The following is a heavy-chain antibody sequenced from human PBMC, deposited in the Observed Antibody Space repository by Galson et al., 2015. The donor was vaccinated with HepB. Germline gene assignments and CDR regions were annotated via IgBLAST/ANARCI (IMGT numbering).Heavy chain of an antibody. CDR1: RFAFSDYC. D-gene: IGHD2-2*01. CDR3: ARGGRSTSYYWEF. V-gene: IGHV3-7*01. Sequence: SLRLSCAASRFAFSDYCMTWVRHSPGKGLEWVATIKRDGSEKFYVDSVEGRFTISRDNARYSLYLQMDKVRGEDTAVYFCARGGRSTSYYWEFWGQGTLVTVSS. J-gene: IGHJ1*01. CDR2: IKRDGSEK.